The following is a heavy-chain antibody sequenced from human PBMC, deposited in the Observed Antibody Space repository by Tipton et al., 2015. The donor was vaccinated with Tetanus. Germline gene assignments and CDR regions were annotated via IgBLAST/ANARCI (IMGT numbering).Heavy chain of an antibody. J-gene: IGHJ6*02. CDR2: IKQDGSEK. V-gene: IGHV3-7*01. Sequence: SLRLSCAASGFTFSSYWMSWVRQAPGKGLEWVANIKQDGSEKYYVDSVKGRFTISRDNAKNSLYLQMDSLRAEDTAVYYCARDRVIAARLKHVYYYGMDVWGQGTTVTVSS. CDR1: GFTFSSYW. CDR3: ARDRVIAARLKHVYYYGMDV. D-gene: IGHD6-6*01.